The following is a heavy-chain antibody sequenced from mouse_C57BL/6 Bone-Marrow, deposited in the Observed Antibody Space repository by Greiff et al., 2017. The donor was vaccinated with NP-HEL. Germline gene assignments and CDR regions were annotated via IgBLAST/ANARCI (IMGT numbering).Heavy chain of an antibody. CDR2: ISSGGSYT. D-gene: IGHD4-1*02. V-gene: IGHV5-6*01. CDR3: ASSTGTFFYYYAMDY. CDR1: GFTFSSYG. J-gene: IGHJ4*01. Sequence: EVNLVESGGDLVKPGGSLKLSCAASGFTFSSYGMSWVRQTPDTRLEWVATISSGGSYTYYPDSVKGRFTISRDNAKNTLYLQMSSLKSEDTAMYDCASSTGTFFYYYAMDYWGQGTSVTVSS.